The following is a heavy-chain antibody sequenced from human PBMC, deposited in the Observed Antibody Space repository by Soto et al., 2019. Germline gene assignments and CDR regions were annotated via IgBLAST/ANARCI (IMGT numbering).Heavy chain of an antibody. V-gene: IGHV3-23*01. CDR3: AKGSSGWYERFDY. J-gene: IGHJ4*02. CDR1: GFTFSSYA. D-gene: IGHD6-19*01. Sequence: ASGFTFSSYAMSWVRQAPGKGLEWVSAISGSGGSTYYADSVKGRFTISRDNSKNTLYLQMNSLRAEDTAVYYCAKGSSGWYERFDYWGQGTLVTVSS. CDR2: ISGSGGST.